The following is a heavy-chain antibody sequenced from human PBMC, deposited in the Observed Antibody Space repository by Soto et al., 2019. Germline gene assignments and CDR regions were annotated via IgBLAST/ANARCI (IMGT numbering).Heavy chain of an antibody. J-gene: IGHJ5*02. CDR2: IHYSGST. V-gene: IGHV4-31*03. CDR1: GGSISGEGYY. Sequence: QVQLQESGPGLVEPSQTLSLTCTVSGGSISGEGYYWSWIRQYSGRGLEWIGYIHYSGSTYYNPSLKSRVLISVDTSKTQFFLNLSSVTAADTAVYYCARAWTATAGWANWFDRWGQGTLVTVSS. D-gene: IGHD6-13*01. CDR3: ARAWTATAGWANWFDR.